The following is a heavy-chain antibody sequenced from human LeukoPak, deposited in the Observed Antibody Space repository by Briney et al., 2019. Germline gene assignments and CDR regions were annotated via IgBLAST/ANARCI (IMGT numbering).Heavy chain of an antibody. V-gene: IGHV3-30*04. J-gene: IGHJ6*03. CDR3: ARDWYADYYYYMDV. D-gene: IGHD6-13*01. CDR2: ISYDGSNK. Sequence: GRSLRLSCAASGFSFSSYAMHWVRQAPGKGLEWVAVISYDGSNKYYADSVKGRFTISRDNSKNTLYLQMNSLRAEDTAVYYCARDWYADYYYYMDVWGKGTTVTVSS. CDR1: GFSFSSYA.